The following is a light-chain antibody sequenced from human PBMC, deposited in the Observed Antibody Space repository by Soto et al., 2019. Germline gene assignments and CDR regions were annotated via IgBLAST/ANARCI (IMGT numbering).Light chain of an antibody. J-gene: IGKJ1*01. Sequence: EIVLPQSPATLPLFPGARTPLSARARPLVSSSYLAWYQQKPGQAPRLLIYGASTRATGIPARFSGSGSGTEFTLTISRLQSEDYAVDYCHQYTTWPPWTFGQGPEVDIK. CDR2: GAS. V-gene: IGKV3-15*01. CDR3: HQYTTWPPWT. CDR1: PLVSSSY.